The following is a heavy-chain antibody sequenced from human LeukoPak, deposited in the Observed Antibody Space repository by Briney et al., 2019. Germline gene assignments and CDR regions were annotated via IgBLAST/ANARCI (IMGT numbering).Heavy chain of an antibody. J-gene: IGHJ5*02. CDR3: ARDPPYSSGWYFWFDP. CDR2: ISYDGSNK. V-gene: IGHV3-30*04. CDR1: GFTFSSYA. D-gene: IGHD6-19*01. Sequence: PGGTLRLSCAASGFTFSSYAMHWVRQAPGKGLEWVAVISYDGSNKYYADSVKGRFTISRDNSKNTLYLQMNSLRAEDTAVYYCARDPPYSSGWYFWFDPWGQGTLVTVSS.